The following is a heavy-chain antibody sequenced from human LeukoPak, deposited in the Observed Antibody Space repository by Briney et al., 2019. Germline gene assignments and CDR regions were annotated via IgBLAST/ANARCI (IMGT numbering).Heavy chain of an antibody. D-gene: IGHD1-26*01. CDR1: GYTFTSYG. CDR2: ISAYNGNT. Sequence: GASVKVSCKASGYTFTSYGISWVRQAPGQGLEWMGWISAYNGNTNYAQKLQGRVTMTTDTSTSTAYMELRSLRSDDTAVYYCARDRRRGGSYLGSPNWFDPWGQGTLVTVSS. CDR3: ARDRRRGGSYLGSPNWFDP. J-gene: IGHJ5*02. V-gene: IGHV1-18*01.